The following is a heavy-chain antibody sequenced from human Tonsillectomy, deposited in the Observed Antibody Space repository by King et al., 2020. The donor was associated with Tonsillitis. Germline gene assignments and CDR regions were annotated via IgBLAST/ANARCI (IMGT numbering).Heavy chain of an antibody. CDR1: GGSISSYY. CDR3: ARGYAGYEYYYYYYMGV. J-gene: IGHJ6*03. D-gene: IGHD3-9*01. V-gene: IGHV4-59*01. CDR2: IYYSGST. Sequence: QLQESGPGLVKPSETLSLTCTVSGGSISSYYWSWIRQPPGKGLGWIGYIYYSGSTNYNPSLKSRGTISVDTSKNQFSLKLSPVIAADTAVYYCARGYAGYEYYYYYYMGVGGKGTTVTVPS.